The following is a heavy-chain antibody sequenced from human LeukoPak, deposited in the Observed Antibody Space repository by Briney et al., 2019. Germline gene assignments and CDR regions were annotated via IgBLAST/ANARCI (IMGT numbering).Heavy chain of an antibody. J-gene: IGHJ4*02. V-gene: IGHV3-23*01. D-gene: IGHD5-12*01. Sequence: GGSLRLSCATSGFTFSSFTMNWVRQAPGKGLEWVSTISDGSRDTHYAGSVKGRFAISRDDSQNIVYLQMDSLRAEDTALYYCTTRLRNHFDYWGQGTLVTVSS. CDR3: TTRLRNHFDY. CDR1: GFTFSSFT. CDR2: ISDGSRDT.